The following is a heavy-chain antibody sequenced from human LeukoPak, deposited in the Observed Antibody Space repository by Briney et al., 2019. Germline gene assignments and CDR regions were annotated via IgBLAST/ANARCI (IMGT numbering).Heavy chain of an antibody. CDR2: INPNSGGT. CDR1: GYTFTGYY. CDR3: ARNKGGGDCYVGY. Sequence: ASVKVSCKASGYTFTGYYMHWVRQAPGQGLEWMGWINPNSGGTNYAQKFQGRVTMTRDTSISTAYMELSRLRSDDTAVYYCARNKGGGDCYVGYWGQGTLVTVSS. V-gene: IGHV1-2*02. D-gene: IGHD2-21*02. J-gene: IGHJ4*02.